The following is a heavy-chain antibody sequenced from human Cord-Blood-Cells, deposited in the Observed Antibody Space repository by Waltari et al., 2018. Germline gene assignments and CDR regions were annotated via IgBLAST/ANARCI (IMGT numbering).Heavy chain of an antibody. J-gene: IGHJ4*02. V-gene: IGHV1-3*01. Sequence: QVQLVQSGAEVKKPGASVKVSCKASGYTFTSYAMHWVRQAAGQRLEWMGWINAGKGNTKYSTKYQVRVTSTRDTPASTAYMEVSSLRSEDTAVYYCGSWVAAARTGDYWGQGTLVTVSS. CDR3: GSWVAAARTGDY. CDR1: GYTFTSYA. D-gene: IGHD6-13*01. CDR2: INAGKGNT.